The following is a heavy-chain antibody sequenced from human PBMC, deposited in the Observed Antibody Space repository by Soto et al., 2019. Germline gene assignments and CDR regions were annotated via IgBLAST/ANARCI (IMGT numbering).Heavy chain of an antibody. Sequence: EVQLLEYGGGLVQPGGSLRLSCAASGFTFSNYAMSWVRQAPGKGLECVSSITGTGGRTYYADSVEGRFTISRDNSKNTLYLQTNSLRAEDTALYYCAKDLRVLLWFGDLDAFDFWGQGTMVTVSS. D-gene: IGHD3-10*01. CDR1: GFTFSNYA. J-gene: IGHJ3*01. CDR3: AKDLRVLLWFGDLDAFDF. CDR2: ITGTGGRT. V-gene: IGHV3-23*01.